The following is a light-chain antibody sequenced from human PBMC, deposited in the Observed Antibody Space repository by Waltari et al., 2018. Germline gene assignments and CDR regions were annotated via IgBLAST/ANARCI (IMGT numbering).Light chain of an antibody. CDR3: QQADRLPLT. V-gene: IGKV1-12*01. CDR2: ETS. J-gene: IGKJ4*01. CDR1: QGILRW. Sequence: DIQMTQSPTSVSASVGDRVTITCRASQGILRWLAWHQHKPGKAPKLLISETSGLESGVPSRFSGRGSGTDFTLTISSLQPEDFATYYCQQADRLPLTFGGGTKVEIK.